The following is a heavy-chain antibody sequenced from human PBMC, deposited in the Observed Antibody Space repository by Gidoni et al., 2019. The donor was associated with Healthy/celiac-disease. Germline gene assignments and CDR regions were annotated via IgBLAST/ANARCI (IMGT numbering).Heavy chain of an antibody. V-gene: IGHV4-34*01. CDR3: ARGRFLEWRTGVYYYYGMDV. D-gene: IGHD3-3*01. CDR1: GGSFSGYY. CDR2: INHSGST. J-gene: IGHJ6*02. Sequence: QVQLQQWGAGLLKPSATLSLTCAVYGGSFSGYYWSWIRQPPGKGLEWIGEINHSGSTNYNPSIKSRVTISVDTSKNQFSLKLSSGTAADTAVYYCARGRFLEWRTGVYYYYGMDVWGQGTTVTVSS.